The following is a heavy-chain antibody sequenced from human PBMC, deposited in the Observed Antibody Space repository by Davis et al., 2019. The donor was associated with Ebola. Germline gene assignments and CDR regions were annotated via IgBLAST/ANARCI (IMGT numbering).Heavy chain of an antibody. J-gene: IGHJ5*02. V-gene: IGHV3-74*01. CDR2: INPEESVT. Sequence: PGGSLRLSCAASGFTFRGYWMLWVCLRPGKGLEWVSRINPEESVTNYAEPVKGRFTISRDISKNTLYLQMNSLRAEDTAVYYCAKTPGNWYRFDPWGQGTLVTVSS. CDR1: GFTFRGYW. D-gene: IGHD6-13*01. CDR3: AKTPGNWYRFDP.